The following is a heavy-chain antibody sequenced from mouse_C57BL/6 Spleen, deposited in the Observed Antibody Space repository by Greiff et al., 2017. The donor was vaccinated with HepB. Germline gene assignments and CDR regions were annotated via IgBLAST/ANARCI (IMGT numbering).Heavy chain of an antibody. CDR2: IDPEDGET. CDR3: ARERAMITTGGVDY. V-gene: IGHV14-2*01. J-gene: IGHJ2*01. Sequence: EVQLQESGAELVKPGASVTLSCTASGFTIKDYYMHWVKQRTEQGLEWIGRIDPEDGETKYTPKFQGKATITADTSSNTAYLQLSSLTSEDTAVYYCARERAMITTGGVDYWGQGTTLTVSS. CDR1: GFTIKDYY. D-gene: IGHD2-4*01.